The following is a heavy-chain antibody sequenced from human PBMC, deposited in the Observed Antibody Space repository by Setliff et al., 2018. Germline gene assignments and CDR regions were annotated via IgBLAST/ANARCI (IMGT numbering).Heavy chain of an antibody. J-gene: IGHJ4*02. V-gene: IGHV4-59*01. CDR2: IYYSGNSNYDT. D-gene: IGHD2-8*02. CDR3: TVYNTGSSKDHY. CDR1: GGSINSYY. Sequence: SETLSLTCIVSGGSINSYYWNWIRQPPGKGLEWIGYIYYSGNSNYDTNYNPSLKSRVTILSDTSKNQFSLILSPVTAADTAVYYCTVYNTGSSKDHYWGQGTPVTVSS.